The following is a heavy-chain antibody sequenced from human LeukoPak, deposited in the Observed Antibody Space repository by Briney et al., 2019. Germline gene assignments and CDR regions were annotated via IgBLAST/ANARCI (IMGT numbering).Heavy chain of an antibody. Sequence: ASVNVSCKASGYTFTRYGISWVRQATGQGLERMGCVNPNSGNTGSAQKFQGRVTMTRNTSISTAYMGLSSWRSEDTAVYYCARVRSMVRGGGAFDYGGQGTLVTVS. CDR2: VNPNSGNT. J-gene: IGHJ4*02. CDR1: GYTFTRYG. D-gene: IGHD3-10*01. CDR3: ARVRSMVRGGGAFDY. V-gene: IGHV1-8*01.